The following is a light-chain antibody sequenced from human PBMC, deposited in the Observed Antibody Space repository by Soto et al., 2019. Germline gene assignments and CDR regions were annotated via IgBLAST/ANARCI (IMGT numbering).Light chain of an antibody. CDR3: QQRARGLMT. J-gene: IGKJ5*01. V-gene: IGKV3-11*01. CDR2: DTF. Sequence: EVVLTQSPATLSVSPGESVTLSCRASQSVSRYVAWYQHKPGQAHRPLIYDTFQRANGVPDRFSGGWSETDFTLTISSLEPEDFAVSYCQQRARGLMTFGQRTRLERK. CDR1: QSVSRY.